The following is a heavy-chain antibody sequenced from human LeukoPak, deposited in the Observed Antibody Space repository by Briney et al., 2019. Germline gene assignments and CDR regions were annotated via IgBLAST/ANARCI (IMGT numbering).Heavy chain of an antibody. CDR1: GFTFSLSA. CDR3: AELGITMIGGV. D-gene: IGHD3-10*02. CDR2: VRSKANSYAT. J-gene: IGHJ6*04. V-gene: IGHV3-73*01. Sequence: PGGSLRLSCAASGFTFSLSAMHWVRQASGKGLEWVRRVRSKANSYATSYAASVKGRFTISRGDSKNMAYLQMNSLRAEDTAVYYCAELGITMIGGVWGKGTTVTISS.